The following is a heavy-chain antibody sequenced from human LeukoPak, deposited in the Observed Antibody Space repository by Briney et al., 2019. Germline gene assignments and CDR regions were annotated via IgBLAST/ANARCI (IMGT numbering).Heavy chain of an antibody. Sequence: PSETLSLTCTVSGGSLSNHYWSWIRQPPGKGLEWLGYISFGTTNYNPSLKNRVAISVDWSKNQISLNLTSVTAADTAVYYCARLHPGDFWGQGILVTVSS. J-gene: IGHJ4*02. CDR1: GGSLSNHY. CDR2: ISFGTT. V-gene: IGHV4-59*11. D-gene: IGHD3-16*01. CDR3: ARLHPGDF.